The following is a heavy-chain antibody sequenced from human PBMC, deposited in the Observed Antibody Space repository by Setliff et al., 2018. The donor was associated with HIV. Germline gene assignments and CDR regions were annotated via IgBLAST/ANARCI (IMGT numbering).Heavy chain of an antibody. CDR2: ISSRSNTK. Sequence: PGGSLRLSCAASGFTFNSYAMNWVRQAPGKGLEWVSYISSRSNTKDCADSLKGRFTISRDDVKNSVHLQMNGLKVEDTAVDYCARDWGDIAGDGDYSEYLQYWGQGTLGTVSS. D-gene: IGHD6-13*01. CDR3: ARDWGDIAGDGDYSEYLQY. V-gene: IGHV3-48*01. CDR1: GFTFNSYA. J-gene: IGHJ1*01.